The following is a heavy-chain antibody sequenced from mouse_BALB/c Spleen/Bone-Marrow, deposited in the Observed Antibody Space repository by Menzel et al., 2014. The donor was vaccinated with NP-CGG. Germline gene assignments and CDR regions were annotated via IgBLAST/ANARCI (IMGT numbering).Heavy chain of an antibody. CDR2: INPGSGGN. Sequence: QVQLQQSGAELVRPGTSVKVSCKASGYAFTNYLIEWVKQRPGQGLEWIGVINPGSGGNNYNEKFKCKATLTADKSSSTAYMQPSSLTSDDSAVYFCARSIYDGYSEAMDYWGQGTSVTVSS. D-gene: IGHD2-3*01. V-gene: IGHV1-54*03. J-gene: IGHJ4*01. CDR1: GYAFTNYL. CDR3: ARSIYDGYSEAMDY.